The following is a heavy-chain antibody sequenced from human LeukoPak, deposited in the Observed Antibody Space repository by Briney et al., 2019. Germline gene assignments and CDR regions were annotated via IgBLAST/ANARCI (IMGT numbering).Heavy chain of an antibody. CDR1: SGSISTNIYY. CDR3: ARHGGYYHDSSGYFQGHFDY. Sequence: PSETLSLTCAVSSGSISTNIYYWGWIRQPPGKGLEWIGSIYCSGNTYYNPSLKSRVTISVDTSKNQFSLKLSSVTAADTAVYYCARHGGYYHDSSGYFQGHFDYWGQGTLVTVSS. J-gene: IGHJ4*02. CDR2: IYCSGNT. D-gene: IGHD3-22*01. V-gene: IGHV4-39*01.